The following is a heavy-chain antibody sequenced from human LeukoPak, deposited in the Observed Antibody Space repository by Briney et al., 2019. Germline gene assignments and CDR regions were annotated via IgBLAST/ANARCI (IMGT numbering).Heavy chain of an antibody. V-gene: IGHV4-59*04. D-gene: IGHD2-21*02. Sequence: SETLSLTCAVSGGSFSGYYWSWVRQPPGKGLEWMGSIRYSGTTYYNPSLKGRVTIFVDTSNNQFSLRLRSVTAADTAVYYCARRLHYFDYWGQGTLVTVSS. J-gene: IGHJ4*02. CDR1: GGSFSGYY. CDR3: ARRLHYFDY. CDR2: IRYSGTT.